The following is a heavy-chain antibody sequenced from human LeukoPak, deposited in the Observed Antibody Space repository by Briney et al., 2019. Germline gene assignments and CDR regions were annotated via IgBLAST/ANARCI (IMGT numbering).Heavy chain of an antibody. D-gene: IGHD2-2*03. CDR1: GFTFSSYA. J-gene: IGHJ4*02. CDR2: ISYDGSNK. V-gene: IGHV3-30-3*01. CDR3: ARDGYCSSTGCSAYFFDS. Sequence: PGRSLRLSCAASGFTFSSYAMHWVRQAPGKGLHWVAVISYDGSNKYYADSVEGRFTISRDNSKNTLYLQLNSLRPEDTALYYCARDGYCSSTGCSAYFFDSWGQGTLVTVSS.